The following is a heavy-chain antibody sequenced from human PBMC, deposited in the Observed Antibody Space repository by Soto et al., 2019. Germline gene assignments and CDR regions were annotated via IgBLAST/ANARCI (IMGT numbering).Heavy chain of an antibody. Sequence: GGSLRLSCAASGFTFSSYAMSWVRQAPGKGLEWVSAISGSGGSTYYADSVKGRFTISRDNSKNTLYLQMNSLRAEDTAVYYCAKSGQDYYDRSGYSLFFDYWGQGTLVTVSS. CDR1: GFTFSSYA. CDR3: AKSGQDYYDRSGYSLFFDY. CDR2: ISGSGGST. D-gene: IGHD3-22*01. V-gene: IGHV3-23*01. J-gene: IGHJ4*02.